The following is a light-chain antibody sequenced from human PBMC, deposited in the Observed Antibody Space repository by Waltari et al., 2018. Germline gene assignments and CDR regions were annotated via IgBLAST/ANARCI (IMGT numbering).Light chain of an antibody. CDR1: QSLLHTNGYTY. CDR2: LGS. V-gene: IGKV2D-29*02. Sequence: DIVMTQTPLSLSVTPGEPASISCRSSQSLLHTNGYTYLFWYLQKPGQSPHLLIYLGSNRASGVPDRFSGIGSGTDFTLKISRVEAEDVGVYYCLQDIQLPLTFGGGTKVEIK. CDR3: LQDIQLPLT. J-gene: IGKJ4*01.